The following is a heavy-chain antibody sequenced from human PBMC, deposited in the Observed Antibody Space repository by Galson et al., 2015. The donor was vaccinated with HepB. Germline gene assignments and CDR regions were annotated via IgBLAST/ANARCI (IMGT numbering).Heavy chain of an antibody. CDR2: ISYDGSNK. J-gene: IGHJ3*02. CDR1: GFTFSSYG. V-gene: IGHV3-30*18. CDR3: AKSAFDI. Sequence: SLRLSCAASGFTFSSYGMHWVRQAPGKGLEWVAVISYDGSNKYYADSVKGRFTISRDNSKNTLYLQMNSLRAEDTAVYYCAKSAFDIWGQGTMVTVSS.